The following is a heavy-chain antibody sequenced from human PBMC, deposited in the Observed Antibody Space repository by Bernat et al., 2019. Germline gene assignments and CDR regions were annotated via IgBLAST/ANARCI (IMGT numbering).Heavy chain of an antibody. CDR2: IDWDDDK. V-gene: IGHV2-70*15. Sequence: QVTLRESGPALVKPTQTLTLTCTFSGFSLSTSGMCVSWIRQPPGKALEWLARIDWDDDKYYSTSLKTRLTISKDTSKNQVVLTMTNMDPVDTATYYCARRYCSSTSANFDYWGQGTLVTVSS. J-gene: IGHJ4*02. CDR1: GFSLSTSGMC. CDR3: ARRYCSSTSANFDY. D-gene: IGHD2-2*01.